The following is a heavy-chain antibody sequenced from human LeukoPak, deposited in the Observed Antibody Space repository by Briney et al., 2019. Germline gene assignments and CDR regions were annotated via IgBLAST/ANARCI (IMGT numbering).Heavy chain of an antibody. D-gene: IGHD3-22*01. Sequence: SETLSLTCAVYGGSFSGYYWSWIRQPPGKGLEWIGEINHSGSTNCNPSLKSRVTISVDTSKNQFSLKLSSVTAADTAVYYCARAGILITVIVVVTSDAFDIWGQGTMVTVSS. CDR1: GGSFSGYY. J-gene: IGHJ3*02. CDR3: ARAGILITVIVVVTSDAFDI. CDR2: INHSGST. V-gene: IGHV4-34*01.